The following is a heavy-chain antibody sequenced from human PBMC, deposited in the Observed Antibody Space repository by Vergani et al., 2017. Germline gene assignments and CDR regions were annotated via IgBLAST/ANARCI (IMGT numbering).Heavy chain of an antibody. CDR2: INPNSGGT. CDR1: GYTFTGYY. D-gene: IGHD2-15*01. V-gene: IGHV1-2*02. Sequence: QVQLVQSGAEVKKPGASVKVSCKASGYTFTGYYMHWVRQAPGQGLEWMGWINPNSGGTNYAQKFQGRVTMTRDTSISTAYMELSRLRSDDTAVYYCARVARGYCSGGSCYESGAFDIWGQGTMVTVSS. J-gene: IGHJ3*02. CDR3: ARVARGYCSGGSCYESGAFDI.